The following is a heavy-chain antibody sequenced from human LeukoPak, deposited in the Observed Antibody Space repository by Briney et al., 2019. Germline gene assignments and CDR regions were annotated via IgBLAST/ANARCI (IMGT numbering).Heavy chain of an antibody. CDR2: IYYSGST. CDR1: GGSISSYY. D-gene: IGHD3-22*01. J-gene: IGHJ4*02. Sequence: SETLSLTCTVPGGSISSYYWSWIRQPPGKGLEWIGYIYYSGSTNYNPSLKSRVTISVDTSKNQFPLKLSSVTAADTAVYYCARRSFYYDSSGAYFDYWGQGTLVTVSS. V-gene: IGHV4-59*08. CDR3: ARRSFYYDSSGAYFDY.